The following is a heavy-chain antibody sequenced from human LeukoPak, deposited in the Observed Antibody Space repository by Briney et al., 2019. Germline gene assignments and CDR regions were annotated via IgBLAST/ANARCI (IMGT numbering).Heavy chain of an antibody. V-gene: IGHV3-30*02. J-gene: IGHJ4*02. CDR2: IRDDGSNK. CDR3: AKASTPSRVWDTYDTRGLSY. Sequence: GGSLRLSCAASGFTFSSDGIHGVRQAPGKGREWAAFIRDDGSNKYYAESVKGRVTISRDNTKNTLYMQINSPRDEDTGEYYIAKASTPSRVWDTYDTRGLSYWGQGTLVTVSS. CDR1: GFTFSSDG. D-gene: IGHD3-22*01.